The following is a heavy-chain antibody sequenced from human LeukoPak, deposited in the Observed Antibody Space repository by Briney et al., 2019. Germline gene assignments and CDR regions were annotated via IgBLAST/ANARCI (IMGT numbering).Heavy chain of an antibody. V-gene: IGHV4-34*01. Sequence: SETLSLTCAVYGGSFRGYYWSWIRQPPGKGLEWIGEINHSGSTNYNPSLKSRVTISVDTSKNQFSLKLSSVTAADTAVYHCVRRGLVFGYKDKVSFDPWGQGTLVTVSS. CDR3: VRRGLVFGYKDKVSFDP. CDR2: INHSGST. J-gene: IGHJ5*02. CDR1: GGSFRGYY. D-gene: IGHD5-24*01.